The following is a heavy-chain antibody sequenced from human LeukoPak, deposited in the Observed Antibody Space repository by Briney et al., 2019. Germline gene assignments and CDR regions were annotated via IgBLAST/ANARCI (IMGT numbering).Heavy chain of an antibody. J-gene: IGHJ3*02. V-gene: IGHV1-2*02. Sequence: ASVKVSCKASGYTFTGYCMHWVRQAPGQGLEWMGWINPNSGGTNYAQKFQGRVTMTRDTSISTAYMELSRLRSDDTAVYYCARDVYYTSRVVPLDAFDIWGQGTMVTVSS. CDR1: GYTFTGYC. D-gene: IGHD3-3*01. CDR3: ARDVYYTSRVVPLDAFDI. CDR2: INPNSGGT.